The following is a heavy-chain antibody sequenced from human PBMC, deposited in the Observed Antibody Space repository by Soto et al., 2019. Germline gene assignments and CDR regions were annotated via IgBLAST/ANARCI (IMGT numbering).Heavy chain of an antibody. CDR2: IIPIFGTA. J-gene: IGHJ5*02. D-gene: IGHD1-26*01. CDR1: GGTFRSYA. Sequence: QVQLVQSGAEVKKPGSSVKVSCKASGGTFRSYAISGVRQAPGQGLEWMGGIIPIFGTANYAQKFQGGVTSTADESTSTAYRELGSLVSEDTTIYDCAGLPFLCCGELNWFDPWCQGTLVT. V-gene: IGHV1-69*01. CDR3: AGLPFLCCGELNWFDP.